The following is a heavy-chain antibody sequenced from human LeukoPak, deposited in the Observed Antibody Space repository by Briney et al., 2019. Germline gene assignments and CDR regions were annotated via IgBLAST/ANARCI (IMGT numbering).Heavy chain of an antibody. CDR2: INPNSGGT. D-gene: IGHD6-13*01. CDR1: GYTFTGYY. V-gene: IGHV1-2*02. CDR3: ARGNFIAAGQFDP. J-gene: IGHJ5*02. Sequence: PEASVKVSCKASGYTFTGYYMHWVRQAPGQGLEWMGWINPNSGGTNYAQKFQGRVTMTRDTSISTAYMELSRLRSDDTAVYYCARGNFIAAGQFDPWGQGTLVTVSS.